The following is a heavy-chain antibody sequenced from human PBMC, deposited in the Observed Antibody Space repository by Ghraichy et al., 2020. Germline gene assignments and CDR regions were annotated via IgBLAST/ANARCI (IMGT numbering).Heavy chain of an antibody. CDR1: GGSISSYY. J-gene: IGHJ5*02. D-gene: IGHD6-13*01. CDR2: IYYSGST. CDR3: AREGGSSWYYWFDP. V-gene: IGHV4-59*01. Sequence: TLSLTCTVSGGSISSYYWSWIRQPPGKGLEWIGYIYYSGSTNYNPSLKSRVTISVDTSKNQFSLKLISVTAADTAVYYCAREGGSSWYYWFDPWGQGTLVTVSS.